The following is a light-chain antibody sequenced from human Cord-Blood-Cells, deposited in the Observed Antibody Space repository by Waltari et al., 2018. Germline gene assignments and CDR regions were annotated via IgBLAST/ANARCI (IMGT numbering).Light chain of an antibody. CDR3: QQYNSYSQT. V-gene: IGKV1-5*01. CDR2: DAS. CDR1: QSISSW. Sequence: DIQMTQSPSTPSASLGDRVTITCRASQSISSWLAWYQQKPGKAPKLLIYDASSLESGVPSRFSGSGSGTEFTLTISSLQPDDFATYYCQQYNSYSQTFGQGTKLEIK. J-gene: IGKJ2*01.